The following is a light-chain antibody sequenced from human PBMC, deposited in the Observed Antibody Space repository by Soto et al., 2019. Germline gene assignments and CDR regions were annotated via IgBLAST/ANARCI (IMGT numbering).Light chain of an antibody. CDR2: EGS. CDR1: SSDVGSYNL. Sequence: QSALTQPASVSGSPGQSITISCTGTSSDVGSYNLVSWYQQHPGKAPKLMIYEGSKRPSGVSNRFSGSKSGNTASLTISGLQAEDEADYYCSSYTRGRAVVFGGGTKVTVL. V-gene: IGLV2-14*02. CDR3: SSYTRGRAVV. J-gene: IGLJ2*01.